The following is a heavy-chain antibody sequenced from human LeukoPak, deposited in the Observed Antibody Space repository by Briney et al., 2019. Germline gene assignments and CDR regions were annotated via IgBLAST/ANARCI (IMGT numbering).Heavy chain of an antibody. CDR1: GFTFSSYA. CDR2: ISGSGGST. D-gene: IGHD6-13*01. J-gene: IGHJ4*02. V-gene: IGHV3-23*01. CDR3: ARVLEAASFDY. Sequence: GGSLRLSCAASGFTFSSYAMSWVRQAPGKGLEWVSAISGSGGSTYYADSVKGRFTMSRDNAKNSLYLQMNSLRADDTAVYYCARVLEAASFDYWGQGSPVTVSS.